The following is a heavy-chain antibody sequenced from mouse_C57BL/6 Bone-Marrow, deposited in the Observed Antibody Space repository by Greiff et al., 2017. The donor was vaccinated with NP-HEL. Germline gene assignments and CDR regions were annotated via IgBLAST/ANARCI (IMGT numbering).Heavy chain of an antibody. CDR3: ARWYYDAMDY. J-gene: IGHJ4*01. CDR1: GYTFPDYY. Sequence: EVQLQQSGPELVKPGASVKISCKASGYTFPDYYMNWVKPSHGKSLEWIGDINPNNGGTSYNQKFKGKATLTVDKSSSPAYMELRSLTSVASSVLLCARWYYDAMDYWGQGTSVTVAS. V-gene: IGHV1-26*01. CDR2: INPNNGGT.